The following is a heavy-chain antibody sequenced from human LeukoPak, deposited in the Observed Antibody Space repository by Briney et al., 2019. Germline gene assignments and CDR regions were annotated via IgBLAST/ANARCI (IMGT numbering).Heavy chain of an antibody. CDR3: ATDENRPHKQQLPR. J-gene: IGHJ4*02. D-gene: IGHD6-13*01. CDR1: GYTLTELS. V-gene: IGHV1-24*01. CDR2: FDPEDGET. Sequence: ASVKVSCKVSGYTLTELSMHWVRQAPGKGLEWMGGFDPEDGETIYAQKFQGRVTMTEDTSTDTAYMELSSLRSEDTAVYYCATDENRPHKQQLPRWGQGTLVTVSS.